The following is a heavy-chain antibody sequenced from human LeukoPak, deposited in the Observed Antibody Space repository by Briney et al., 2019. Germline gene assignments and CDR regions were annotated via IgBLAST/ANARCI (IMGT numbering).Heavy chain of an antibody. V-gene: IGHV4-38-2*01. Sequence: KPSETLSLTCAVSGYSISSGYYWGWIRQPPGKGLEWIGSIYHSGSTYYNPSLKSRVTISVDTSKNQFSLKLSSVTAADTAVSYCAKEGSGYYPFIDYWGQGTLVTVSS. CDR2: IYHSGST. CDR3: AKEGSGYYPFIDY. J-gene: IGHJ4*02. D-gene: IGHD3-22*01. CDR1: GYSISSGYY.